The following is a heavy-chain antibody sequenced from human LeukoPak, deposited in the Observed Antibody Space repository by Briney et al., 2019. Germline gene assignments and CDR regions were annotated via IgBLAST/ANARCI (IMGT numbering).Heavy chain of an antibody. CDR1: GFTFSSYE. D-gene: IGHD2-15*01. J-gene: IGHJ4*02. CDR2: ISSSGSTI. Sequence: GGSLRLSCAASGFTFSSYEMNWVRQAPGKGQEWVSYISSSGSTIYYADSVKGRFTISRDNAKNSLYLQMHSLRAEDTAVYYCARGRYRRGSGGPFSSAFDYWGQGTLVTVSS. CDR3: ARGRYRRGSGGPFSSAFDY. V-gene: IGHV3-48*03.